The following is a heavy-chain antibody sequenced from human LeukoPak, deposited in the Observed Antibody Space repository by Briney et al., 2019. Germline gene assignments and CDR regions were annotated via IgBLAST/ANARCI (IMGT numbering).Heavy chain of an antibody. D-gene: IGHD3-22*01. CDR2: ISWNSGSI. J-gene: IGHJ4*02. CDR1: GFTFDDYA. Sequence: GRSLRLSCAASGFTFDDYAMHWVRQAPGKGLEWVSGISWNSGSIGYADSVKSRFTISRGDAKNSLYLQMNSLRAEDMALYYCAKSGTSGYAFDYWGQGTLVTVSS. CDR3: AKSGTSGYAFDY. V-gene: IGHV3-9*03.